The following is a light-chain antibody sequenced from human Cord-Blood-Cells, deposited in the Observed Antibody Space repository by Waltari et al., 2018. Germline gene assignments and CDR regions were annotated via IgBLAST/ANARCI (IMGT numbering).Light chain of an antibody. CDR3: MIWHSSAWV. Sequence: QAVLTQPSSLSASPGASASLTCTLRSGINVGTYRIYWYQQKPGSPPQYLLRYKSYSDKQQGPGVPSRFSGSKDASANAGILLISGLQSEDEADYYCMIWHSSAWVFGGGTKLTVL. V-gene: IGLV5-45*02. CDR1: SGINVGTYR. J-gene: IGLJ3*02. CDR2: YKSYSDK.